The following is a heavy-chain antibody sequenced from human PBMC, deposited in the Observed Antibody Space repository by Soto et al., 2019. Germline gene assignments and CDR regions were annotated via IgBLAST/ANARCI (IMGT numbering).Heavy chain of an antibody. Sequence: GASVKVSCKASGDIFSGFSISWVRQAPGQGLEWMGGIIPIFGTTNYAQRFQGRVIVTADKSTSTAYMELSSLTSEDTAIYYCARDLGSGYDPGDYWGQGTLVTVSS. CDR3: ARDLGSGYDPGDY. J-gene: IGHJ4*02. CDR2: IIPIFGTT. CDR1: GDIFSGFS. V-gene: IGHV1-69*06. D-gene: IGHD5-12*01.